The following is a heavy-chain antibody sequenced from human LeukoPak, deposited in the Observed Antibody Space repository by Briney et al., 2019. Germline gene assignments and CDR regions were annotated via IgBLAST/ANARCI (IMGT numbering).Heavy chain of an antibody. D-gene: IGHD1-26*01. CDR3: ARGGDYYIHNNWFDP. J-gene: IGHJ5*02. Sequence: SVKVSCKASGGTFSSYAISWVRQAPGQGLEWMGGIIPIFGTANYAQKFQGRVTITADKSTSTAYMELSSLRTEDTAVYYCARGGDYYIHNNWFDPWGQGTLVTVSS. V-gene: IGHV1-69*06. CDR2: IIPIFGTA. CDR1: GGTFSSYA.